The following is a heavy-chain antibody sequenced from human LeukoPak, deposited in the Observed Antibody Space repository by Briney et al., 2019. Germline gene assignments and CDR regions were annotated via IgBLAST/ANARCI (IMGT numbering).Heavy chain of an antibody. CDR2: INDGGSEK. CDR3: ARAVTSTEGY. D-gene: IGHD4-17*01. CDR1: GFVFSNYW. J-gene: IGHJ4*02. Sequence: PGGSLRLSCAASGFVFSNYWMTWVRQAPGKGLEWVASINDGGSEKYYVDSVKGRFTISRDNAQKSLYLEMHSLRAEDTAVYYCARAVTSTEGYWGQGTLVTVSS. V-gene: IGHV3-7*01.